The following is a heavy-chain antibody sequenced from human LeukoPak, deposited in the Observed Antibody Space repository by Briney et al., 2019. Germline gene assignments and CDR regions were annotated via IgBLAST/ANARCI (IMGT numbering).Heavy chain of an antibody. J-gene: IGHJ3*02. CDR2: IYPGDSDT. CDR1: GYGFTTYW. Sequence: GESLQISCKGSGYGFTTYWIGWVRHMPGKGLEWMGIIYPGDSDTRYSPSFQGQVTISADKSIFTASLQWSSLKASDTAMYYCARHRRGYSYDSFDIWGQGTMVTVSS. D-gene: IGHD5-18*01. V-gene: IGHV5-51*01. CDR3: ARHRRGYSYDSFDI.